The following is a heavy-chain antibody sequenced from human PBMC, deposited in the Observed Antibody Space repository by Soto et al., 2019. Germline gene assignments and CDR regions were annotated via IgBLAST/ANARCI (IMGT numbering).Heavy chain of an antibody. Sequence: QLQLQESGPGLVKPSETLSLTCTVSGRSISSSSYYWGWIRQPPGKGLEWIGSIYYSGNTYYTPSLKSRVTISLETSKTQFSLKLSSVTAADTAVYYCSREGGRYCTGGSCQVDYWGQGTLVTVSS. CDR2: IYYSGNT. CDR1: GRSISSSSYY. J-gene: IGHJ4*02. D-gene: IGHD2-15*01. V-gene: IGHV4-39*02. CDR3: SREGGRYCTGGSCQVDY.